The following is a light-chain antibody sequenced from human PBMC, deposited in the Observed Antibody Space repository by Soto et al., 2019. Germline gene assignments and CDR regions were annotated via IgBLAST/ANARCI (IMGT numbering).Light chain of an antibody. CDR3: QQSYSTPPT. Sequence: DIQMTQSPSSLSASVRDRVIMTCRASQSISNYLNWYQQKPGKAPKLLIYAASSLQSGVPSRFSGSGSGTDFTLTISSLQPEDFATYYCQQSYSTPPTFXQGTK. CDR2: AAS. J-gene: IGKJ1*01. V-gene: IGKV1-39*01. CDR1: QSISNY.